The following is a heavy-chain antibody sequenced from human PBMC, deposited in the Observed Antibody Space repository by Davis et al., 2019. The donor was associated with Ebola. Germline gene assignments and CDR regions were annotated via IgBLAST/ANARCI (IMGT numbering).Heavy chain of an antibody. CDR3: ARGRGGAYYYDY. D-gene: IGHD3-16*01. CDR2: ISGSGGST. Sequence: GGSLRLSCAASGFTFSSYAMSWVRQAQGKGLEWVSAISGSGGSTYYADSVKGRFTISRDNSKNTLYLQMGSLRAEDMAVYYCARGRGGAYYYDYWGQGTLVTVSS. CDR1: GFTFSSYA. J-gene: IGHJ4*02. V-gene: IGHV3-23*01.